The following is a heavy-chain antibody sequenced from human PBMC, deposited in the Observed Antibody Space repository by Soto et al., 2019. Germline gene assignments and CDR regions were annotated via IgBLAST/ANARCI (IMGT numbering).Heavy chain of an antibody. CDR3: ARERDIVVVVAPPGY. V-gene: IGHV3-30-3*01. CDR2: ISYDGSNK. Sequence: ESGGGVVQPGRSLRLSCAASGFTFSSYAMHWVRQAPGKGLEWVAVISYDGSNKYYADSVKGRFTISRDNSKNTLYLQMNSLRAEDTAVYYCARERDIVVVVAPPGYWGQGTRVTVSS. CDR1: GFTFSSYA. D-gene: IGHD2-15*01. J-gene: IGHJ4*02.